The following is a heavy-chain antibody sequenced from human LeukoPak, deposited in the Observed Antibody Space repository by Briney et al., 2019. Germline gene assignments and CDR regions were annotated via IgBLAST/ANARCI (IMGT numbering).Heavy chain of an antibody. CDR1: GFTFSSYS. CDR3: ASTCSSTSCSYY. V-gene: IGHV3-21*01. CDR2: ISSSSSYI. D-gene: IGHD2-2*01. Sequence: GGSLRLSCAASGFTFSSYSMNWVRQAPGKGLEWVSSISSSSSYIYYADSVKGRFTISRDDAKNSLYLQMNSLRAEDTAVYYCASTCSSTSCSYYWGQGTLVTVSS. J-gene: IGHJ4*02.